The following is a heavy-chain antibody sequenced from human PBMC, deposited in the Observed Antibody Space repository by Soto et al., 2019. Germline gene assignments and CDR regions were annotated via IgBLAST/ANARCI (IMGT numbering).Heavy chain of an antibody. V-gene: IGHV3-21*01. J-gene: IGHJ6*02. D-gene: IGHD2-2*01. CDR1: GFTFSSYS. Sequence: PGGSLRLSCAASGFTFSSYSMNWVRQAPGKGLEWVSSISSSSSYIYYADSVKGRFTISRDNAKNSLYLQMNSLRAEDTAVYYCARVVPAAKVDYYYYYGMDVWGQGTTVTVSS. CDR3: ARVVPAAKVDYYYYYGMDV. CDR2: ISSSSSYI.